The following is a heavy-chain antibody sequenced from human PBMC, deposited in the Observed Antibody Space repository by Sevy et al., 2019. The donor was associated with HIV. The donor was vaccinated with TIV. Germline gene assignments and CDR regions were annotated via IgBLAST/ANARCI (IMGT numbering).Heavy chain of an antibody. CDR3: ARKDMGGNFDY. CDR1: GFTFSSYW. J-gene: IGHJ4*02. Sequence: GGSLRLSCAASGFTFSSYWMHWVRQAPGKGLVWVSRINSDGSSTLYADSVKGRFTISRDNAKNTLYLQMNSLRAEDTAVYYCARKDMGGNFDYWGQGTLVTVSS. CDR2: INSDGSST. D-gene: IGHD1-26*01. V-gene: IGHV3-74*01.